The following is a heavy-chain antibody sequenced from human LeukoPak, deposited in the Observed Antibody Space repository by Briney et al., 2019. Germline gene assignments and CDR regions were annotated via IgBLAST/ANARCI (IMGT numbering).Heavy chain of an antibody. J-gene: IGHJ4*02. CDR1: GYTFTSFG. D-gene: IGHD3-22*01. V-gene: IGHV1-18*01. CDR2: INTYDGST. Sequence: ASVTVSCKASGYTFTSFGISWVRQAPGQGLEWMGWINTYDGSTKYAQKLQDRVTMTTDTSTNTAYMELGSLSSDDAAVYYCARDIYYYDTTDPKIRSDYWGQGTLVTVSS. CDR3: ARDIYYYDTTDPKIRSDY.